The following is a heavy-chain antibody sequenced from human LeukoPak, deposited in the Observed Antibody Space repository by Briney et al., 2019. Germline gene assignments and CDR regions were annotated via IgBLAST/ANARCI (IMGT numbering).Heavy chain of an antibody. D-gene: IGHD3-10*01. CDR1: GGSISSGDFF. V-gene: IGHV4-30-4*01. CDR3: ARYYGSGRRWFDP. Sequence: PSETLSLTCTVSGGSISSGDFFWSWIRQPPGRGLEWIGYIYHSGNTYYNSALRSRITISVDTSNNQFSLKVNSVTAADTAVYYCARYYGSGRRWFDPWGQGTLVTVSS. CDR2: IYHSGNT. J-gene: IGHJ5*02.